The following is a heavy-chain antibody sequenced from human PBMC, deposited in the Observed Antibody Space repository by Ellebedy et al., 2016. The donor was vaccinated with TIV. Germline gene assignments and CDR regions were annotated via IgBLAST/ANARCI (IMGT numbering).Heavy chain of an antibody. J-gene: IGHJ4*02. CDR1: GGSISSSSYY. CDR3: ARGSGYSYFY. D-gene: IGHD5-18*01. CDR2: IYYSGST. Sequence: SETLSLTCTVSGGSISSSSYYWGWIRQPPGKGLEWIGSIYYSGSTNYNPSLKSRVTISVDTSKNQFSLKLSSVTAADTAVYYCARGSGYSYFYWGQGTLVTVSS. V-gene: IGHV4-39*07.